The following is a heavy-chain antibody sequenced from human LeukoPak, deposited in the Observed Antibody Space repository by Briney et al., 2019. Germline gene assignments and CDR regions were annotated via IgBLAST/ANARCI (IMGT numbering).Heavy chain of an antibody. Sequence: ASVKVSCKASGYTFTGYYMHWVRQAPGQGLEWMGWINPNSGGTNYAQKFQGRVTMTRDTSISTAYMELSRLRSDDTAVYYCARSGWWELLPTYFDYWGQGTLVTVSS. J-gene: IGHJ4*02. V-gene: IGHV1-2*02. CDR2: INPNSGGT. D-gene: IGHD1-26*01. CDR1: GYTFTGYY. CDR3: ARSGWWELLPTYFDY.